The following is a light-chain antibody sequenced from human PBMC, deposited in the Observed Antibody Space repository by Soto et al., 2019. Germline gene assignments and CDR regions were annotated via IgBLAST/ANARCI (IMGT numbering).Light chain of an antibody. V-gene: IGKV1-33*01. CDR2: DAS. Sequence: DIQITHSPSSLSASVGDRVTITFQASQDISNYLNWYQQKPGKAPKLLIYDASNLETGVPSRFSGSGSGTDFTFTISSLQPEDIATYYCKQYDNLPNFGQGTRLEIK. J-gene: IGKJ5*01. CDR3: KQYDNLPN. CDR1: QDISNY.